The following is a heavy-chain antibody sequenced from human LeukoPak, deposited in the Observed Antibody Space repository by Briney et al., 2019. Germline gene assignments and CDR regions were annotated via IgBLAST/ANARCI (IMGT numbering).Heavy chain of an antibody. V-gene: IGHV3-53*01. J-gene: IGHJ4*02. CDR1: GFTVSSNY. Sequence: GGSLRLSCAASGFTVSSNYMSWVRQAPGKGLEWVSVIYSGGSTYYADSVKGRFTISRDNSKSTLYIQMNSLRAEDTAVYYCAKDRFSRDGYNGLDYWGQGTLVTVSS. CDR2: IYSGGST. CDR3: AKDRFSRDGYNGLDY. D-gene: IGHD5-24*01.